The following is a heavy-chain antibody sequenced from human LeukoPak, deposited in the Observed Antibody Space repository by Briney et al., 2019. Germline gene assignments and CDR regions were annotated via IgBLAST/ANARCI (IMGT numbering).Heavy chain of an antibody. Sequence: GGSLRLFCAASGFTFSSYAMSWVRQAPGKGLEWVSVISGRGDSTYYADSVKGRFNISRDNSKNTLYLQMNSLRAEDTAVYYCAKDLLVIIPAAYYFDYWGQGILVTVSS. D-gene: IGHD2-2*01. V-gene: IGHV3-23*01. CDR3: AKDLLVIIPAAYYFDY. J-gene: IGHJ4*02. CDR2: ISGRGDST. CDR1: GFTFSSYA.